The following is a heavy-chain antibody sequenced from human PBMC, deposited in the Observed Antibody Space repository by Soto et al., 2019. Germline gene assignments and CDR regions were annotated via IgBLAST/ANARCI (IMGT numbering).Heavy chain of an antibody. D-gene: IGHD3-22*01. CDR2: IYNGGSI. CDR1: GGSISSGGYS. CDR3: ARAGDYYDSSGYSTYFDY. Sequence: SETLSLTCTVSGGSISSGGYSWSWIRQSPGKGLEWIGHIYNGGSIYNNPSLNSRLTISIDTSKNQFSLNLSSVTAADTAVYYCARAGDYYDSSGYSTYFDYWGQGTLVTVSS. V-gene: IGHV4-30-4*01. J-gene: IGHJ4*02.